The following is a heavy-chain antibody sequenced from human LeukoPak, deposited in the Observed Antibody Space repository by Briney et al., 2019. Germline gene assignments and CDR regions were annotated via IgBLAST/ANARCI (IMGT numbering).Heavy chain of an antibody. CDR1: GFSVSSNY. D-gene: IGHD3-10*01. Sequence: PGGSLRLSCAASGFSVSSNYMNWVRQAPGKGLEWVSVIYSGGNTYYADSVKGRFTISRDNSKNTLYLQMHSLRAEDTAVYYCAGRGSGSYFDYWGQGTLVTVSS. J-gene: IGHJ4*02. CDR2: IYSGGNT. V-gene: IGHV3-53*01. CDR3: AGRGSGSYFDY.